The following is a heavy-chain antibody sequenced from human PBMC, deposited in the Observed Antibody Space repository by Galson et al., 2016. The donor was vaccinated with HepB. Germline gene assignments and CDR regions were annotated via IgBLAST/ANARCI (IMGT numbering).Heavy chain of an antibody. CDR3: ASWRYSSGRNDSFDI. J-gene: IGHJ3*02. CDR1: ELIFNNFA. Sequence: SLRLSCAASELIFNNFAIQWVRHAPGKGLEWVAVVSYDGSKKYYADSVKGRFTVSRDNPKNTIYLQMNSLRAEDAAVYYCASWRYSSGRNDSFDIWGQGTRVTVSS. V-gene: IGHV3-30-3*01. CDR2: VSYDGSKK. D-gene: IGHD6-19*01.